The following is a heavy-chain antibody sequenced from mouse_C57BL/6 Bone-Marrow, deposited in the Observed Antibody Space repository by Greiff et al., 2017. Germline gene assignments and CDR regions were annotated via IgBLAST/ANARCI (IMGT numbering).Heavy chain of an antibody. J-gene: IGHJ2*01. D-gene: IGHD2-3*01. CDR3: ARQSSYDGYYGY. V-gene: IGHV5-6*02. CDR1: GFTFSSYG. Sequence: EVMLVESGGDLVKPGGSLKLSCAASGFTFSSYGMSWVRQTPDKRLEWVATISSGGSYTYYPDSVKGRFTISRDIAKNTLYLQMSSLKSEDTAMYYCARQSSYDGYYGYWGQGTTLTVSS. CDR2: ISSGGSYT.